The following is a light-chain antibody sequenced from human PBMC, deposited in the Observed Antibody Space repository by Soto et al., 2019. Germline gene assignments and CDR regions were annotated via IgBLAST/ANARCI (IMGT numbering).Light chain of an antibody. CDR2: KAS. V-gene: IGKV1-5*03. CDR3: QHYNSYSEA. Sequence: DIQMTQSPSTLSGSVGDRVTITCRASQTISSWLAWYQQKPGKAPKLRIYKASTLKSGVPSRFSGSGSGTEFTLTISSLQPDDFATYYCQHYNSYSEAFGRGTKVDIK. CDR1: QTISSW. J-gene: IGKJ1*01.